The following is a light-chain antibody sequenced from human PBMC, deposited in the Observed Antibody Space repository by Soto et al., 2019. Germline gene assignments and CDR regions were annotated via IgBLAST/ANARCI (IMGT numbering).Light chain of an antibody. CDR3: QQYSNLPLT. CDR1: QDIRKY. CDR2: DAS. V-gene: IGKV1-33*01. J-gene: IGKJ4*01. Sequence: DIQMTQSPSSLSASVGDRVTFTCQASQDIRKYLHWYQQKPGKAPKLLIYDASNLETGVPSRFSGRGSGTDFTLTISNVLPEDYATYYCQQYSNLPLTFGGGTKVEIK.